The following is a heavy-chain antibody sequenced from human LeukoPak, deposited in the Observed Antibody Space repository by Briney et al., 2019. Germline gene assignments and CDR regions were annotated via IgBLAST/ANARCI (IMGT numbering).Heavy chain of an antibody. CDR2: IYPGDSDT. Sequence: GESLKISCKGSGYSFTSYWIGWVRQMPGKGLEWMGIIYPGDSDTRYSPSFQGQVTISADKSISTAYLQWSSLKASDTAMYYCARYLTYSSGWPHYYYYYMDVWGKGTTVTISS. CDR3: ARYLTYSSGWPHYYYYYMDV. D-gene: IGHD6-25*01. V-gene: IGHV5-51*01. J-gene: IGHJ6*03. CDR1: GYSFTSYW.